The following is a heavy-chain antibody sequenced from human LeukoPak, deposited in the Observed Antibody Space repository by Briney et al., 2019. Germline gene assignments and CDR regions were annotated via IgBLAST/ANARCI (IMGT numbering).Heavy chain of an antibody. Sequence: GGSLRLSCAASGFTFSSYAMHWVRQAPGKGLEWVAVISYDGSNKYYADSVKGRFTISRDNSKNTLYLQMNSLRAEDTAVYYCHYGGNSWGQGTLVTVSS. CDR1: GFTFSSYA. D-gene: IGHD4-23*01. CDR2: ISYDGSNK. J-gene: IGHJ4*02. V-gene: IGHV3-30*04. CDR3: HYGGNS.